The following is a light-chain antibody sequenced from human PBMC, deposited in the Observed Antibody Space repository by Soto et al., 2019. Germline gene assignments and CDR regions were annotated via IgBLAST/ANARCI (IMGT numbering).Light chain of an antibody. J-gene: IGLJ1*01. Sequence: QSVLTQPPSVSGAPRQRVTISCSGSSSNIGNNAVNWYQQVPGQAPKIVIYYDDLLTSGVSDRFSGSKSGTSASLAISALQSDDEADYYCAAWDDSLNAYVFGPGTKLTVL. CDR1: SSNIGNNA. V-gene: IGLV1-36*01. CDR2: YDD. CDR3: AAWDDSLNAYV.